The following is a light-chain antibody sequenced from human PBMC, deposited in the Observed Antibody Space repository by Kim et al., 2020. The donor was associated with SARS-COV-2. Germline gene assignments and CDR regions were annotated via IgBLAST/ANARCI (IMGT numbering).Light chain of an antibody. CDR3: QAYDTSLSISV. J-gene: IGLJ1*01. CDR1: SSTNGPGFD. V-gene: IGLV1-40*01. Sequence: QSVLTQPPSVSGAPGQRVTISCTGSSSTNGPGFDVHWYQQFPGTAPKLLISGVPDRFTVSRSGTSASLAITGLQAEDEADYYCQAYDTSLSISVFGTGTKVTVL.